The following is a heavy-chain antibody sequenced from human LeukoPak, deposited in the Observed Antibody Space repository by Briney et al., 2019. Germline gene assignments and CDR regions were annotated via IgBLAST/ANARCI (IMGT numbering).Heavy chain of an antibody. CDR1: GGTFSSYA. J-gene: IGHJ6*04. CDR3: ATSITGTTGASWYYYYGMDV. V-gene: IGHV1-69*13. CDR2: IIPIFGTA. D-gene: IGHD1-20*01. Sequence: SVKVPCKASGGTFSSYAISWVRQAPGQGLEWMGGIIPIFGTANYAQKFQGRVTITADESTSTAYMELSSPRSEDTAVYYCATSITGTTGASWYYYYGMDVWGKGTTVTVSS.